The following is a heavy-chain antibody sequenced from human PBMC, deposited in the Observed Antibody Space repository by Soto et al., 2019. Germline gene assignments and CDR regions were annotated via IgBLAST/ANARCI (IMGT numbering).Heavy chain of an antibody. D-gene: IGHD2-8*02. J-gene: IGHJ4*02. CDR1: GYSFSTYW. V-gene: IGHV5-51*01. CDR2: IYPSDSDT. Sequence: GESLKISCKGSGYSFSTYWIGWVRQMPGKGLEWMGIIYPSDSDTSYSPSFQGQVTISAGKSISTAYLQWSSLKVSDTAMYYCARIRNPWSFDYWGQGTLVTVSS. CDR3: ARIRNPWSFDY.